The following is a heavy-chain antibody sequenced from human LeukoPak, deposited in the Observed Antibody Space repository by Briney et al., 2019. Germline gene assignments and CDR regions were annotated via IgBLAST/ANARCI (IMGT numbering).Heavy chain of an antibody. D-gene: IGHD2-2*01. V-gene: IGHV1-2*02. CDR2: INPNSGGT. J-gene: IGHJ4*02. Sequence: ASVTVSFKASGYTFTGYYMHWVRQAPGQGLEWMGWINPNSGGTNYAQKFQGRVTMTRDTSISIAYMGLSRLRSDDTAVYYCARGPPYCSSTSCRFFDYWGQGTLVTVSS. CDR1: GYTFTGYY. CDR3: ARGPPYCSSTSCRFFDY.